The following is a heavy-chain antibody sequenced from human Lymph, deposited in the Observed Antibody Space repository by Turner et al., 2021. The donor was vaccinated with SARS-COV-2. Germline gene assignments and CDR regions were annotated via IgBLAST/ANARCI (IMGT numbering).Heavy chain of an antibody. D-gene: IGHD1-26*01. Sequence: QVQLVESVGGVVQPGRSLIRSCAASGFTFSSFPMHWVRQAPGKGLEWVALISYDGGNKYYADSVKGRFTISRDNSKNTLYLHMNSLRAEDTAVYYCARGLSGNYYVFDYWGQGTLVTVSS. CDR3: ARGLSGNYYVFDY. J-gene: IGHJ4*02. CDR2: ISYDGGNK. V-gene: IGHV3-30-3*01. CDR1: GFTFSSFP.